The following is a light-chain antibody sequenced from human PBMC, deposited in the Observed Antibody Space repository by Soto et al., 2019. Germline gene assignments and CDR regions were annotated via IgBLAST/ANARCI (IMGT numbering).Light chain of an antibody. V-gene: IGKV1-5*01. CDR3: QQYNSLSRT. Sequence: DIQMTQSPSTLSASVGDRATITCRASQSTNRLLDWYLQKPGKAPRLWSSDASTLESGVPSRFSGSGSGTDFPLTISSLQPDDSGTYYCQQYNSLSRTFGQGTKVE. J-gene: IGKJ1*01. CDR1: QSTNRL. CDR2: DAS.